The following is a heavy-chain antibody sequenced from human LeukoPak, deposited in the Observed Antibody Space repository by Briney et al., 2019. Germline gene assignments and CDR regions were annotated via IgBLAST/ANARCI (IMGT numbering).Heavy chain of an antibody. Sequence: PSETLSLTCTVSGGSISSSSYYWGWIRQPPGKGLEWIGSIYYSGSTYYNPSLKSRVTISVDTSKNQFSLKLSSVTPADTAVYYCVRASGYSNESPPDYYYYYMDVWGKGTTVTVSS. V-gene: IGHV4-39*07. J-gene: IGHJ6*03. D-gene: IGHD4-11*01. CDR1: GGSISSSSYY. CDR3: VRASGYSNESPPDYYYYYMDV. CDR2: IYYSGST.